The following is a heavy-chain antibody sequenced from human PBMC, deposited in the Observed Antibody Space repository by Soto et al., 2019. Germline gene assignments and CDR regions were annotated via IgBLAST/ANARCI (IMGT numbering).Heavy chain of an antibody. Sequence: ASVKVSCKASGYTFTSYYMHWVRQAPGQGLEWMGIINPSGGSTSYAQKFQGRVTMTRDTSTSTVYMELSSLRSEDTAVYYCSRGRYYDSSGYYYSSVYWGQGTLVTVSS. J-gene: IGHJ4*02. CDR3: SRGRYYDSSGYYYSSVY. CDR1: GYTFTSYY. V-gene: IGHV1-46*03. D-gene: IGHD3-22*01. CDR2: INPSGGST.